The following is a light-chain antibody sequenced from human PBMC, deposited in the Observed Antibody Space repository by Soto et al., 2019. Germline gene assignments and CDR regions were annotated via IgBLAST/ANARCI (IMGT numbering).Light chain of an antibody. CDR3: GTWDSSLSAHV. CDR2: DIN. CDR1: SSNIGNNY. V-gene: IGLV1-51*01. Sequence: QSVATQPPSGSAAPGQTVTISCSGSSSNIGNNYVSWYQQLPGTAPKLLIYDINKRPSGIPDRFSGSKSGTSATLGITGLQTGDEAYYYCGTWDSSLSAHVFGTGTKLTLL. J-gene: IGLJ1*01.